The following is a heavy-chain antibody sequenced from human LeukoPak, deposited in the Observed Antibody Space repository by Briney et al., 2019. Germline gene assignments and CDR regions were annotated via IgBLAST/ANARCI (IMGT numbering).Heavy chain of an antibody. D-gene: IGHD2-2*01. J-gene: IGHJ4*02. V-gene: IGHV3-23*01. Sequence: GGSLRLSCAASGFTFSSYAMSWVRQAPGKGLEWVSAISGSGGSTYYADSVKGRFTISRDNSKNTLYLQMNSLRAEDTAVYYWGKDRSRGPVNADVKRIAYWGQGTLVTVSS. CDR1: GFTFSSYA. CDR2: ISGSGGST. CDR3: GKDRSRGPVNADVKRIAY.